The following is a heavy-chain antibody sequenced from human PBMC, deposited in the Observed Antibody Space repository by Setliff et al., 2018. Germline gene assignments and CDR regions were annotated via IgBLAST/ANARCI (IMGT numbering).Heavy chain of an antibody. Sequence: SETLSLTCTVSGGSISSHYWSWIRQPPGKRLEWIGYIYYSGSTNYNPSLESRVTIPVDTSKNQFSLRLNSATAADTAVYYCARLRGAFDYWGQGTLVTVSS. D-gene: IGHD3-16*01. CDR3: ARLRGAFDY. CDR2: IYYSGST. V-gene: IGHV4-59*11. J-gene: IGHJ4*02. CDR1: GGSISSHY.